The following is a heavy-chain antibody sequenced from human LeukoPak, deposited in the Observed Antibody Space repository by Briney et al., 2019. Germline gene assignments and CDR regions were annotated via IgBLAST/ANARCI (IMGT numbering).Heavy chain of an antibody. J-gene: IGHJ4*02. V-gene: IGHV4-61*02. D-gene: IGHD2-15*01. CDR1: GDSISSGSHF. Sequence: PSETLSLTCTVSGDSISSGSHFWFWIRQPAGKGLEWIGRTYTTGSTNYSPSLKSRVTISVDTSKNQFSLKLKSVTAADTAVYYCARDLPPGGSGTRGYFDYWGQGTLVTVSS. CDR2: TYTTGST. CDR3: ARDLPPGGSGTRGYFDY.